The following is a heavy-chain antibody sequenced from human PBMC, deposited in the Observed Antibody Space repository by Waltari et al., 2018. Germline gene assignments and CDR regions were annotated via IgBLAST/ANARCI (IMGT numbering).Heavy chain of an antibody. CDR2: IYYSGST. V-gene: IGHV4-39*07. CDR3: AGADYGSGSYYPYYYYYGMDV. D-gene: IGHD3-10*01. CDR1: GGSISGSSYY. Sequence: QLQLQESGPGLVKPSETLSLTCTAPGGSISGSSYYWGWTRQPPGRGLEGIGSIYYSGSTYYNPSLKSRVTISVDTSKNQFSLKLSSVTAADTAVYYCAGADYGSGSYYPYYYYYGMDVWGQGTTVTVSS. J-gene: IGHJ6*02.